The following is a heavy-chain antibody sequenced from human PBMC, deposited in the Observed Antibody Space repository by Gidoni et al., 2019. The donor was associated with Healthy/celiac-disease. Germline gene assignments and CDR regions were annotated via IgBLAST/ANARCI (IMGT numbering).Heavy chain of an antibody. J-gene: IGHJ1*01. V-gene: IGHV1-3*01. D-gene: IGHD3-22*01. CDR1: GYTFTIYA. CDR2: INAVNGNT. Sequence: QVQLVQSGAEAKKPGASVTASCKASGYTFTIYAMHWVRQAPGQRLEWMGWINAVNGNTKYSQKFQGRVTITRDTSASTAYMELSSLRSEDTAVYYCARGSGYYPKYFQHWGQGTLVTVSS. CDR3: ARGSGYYPKYFQH.